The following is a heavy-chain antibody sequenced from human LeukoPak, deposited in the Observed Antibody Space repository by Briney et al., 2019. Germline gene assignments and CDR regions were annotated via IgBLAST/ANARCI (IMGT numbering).Heavy chain of an antibody. J-gene: IGHJ3*02. CDR3: ARGRVYDSSGYYEDLAFDI. V-gene: IGHV1-18*01. CDR2: ISAYNGNT. Sequence: GASVKVSCKASGYTFTSYGISWVRQAPGQGLEWMGWISAYNGNTNYAQKLRGRVTMTTDTSTSTAYMELRSLRSDDTAVYYCARGRVYDSSGYYEDLAFDIWGQGTMVTVSS. D-gene: IGHD3-22*01. CDR1: GYTFTSYG.